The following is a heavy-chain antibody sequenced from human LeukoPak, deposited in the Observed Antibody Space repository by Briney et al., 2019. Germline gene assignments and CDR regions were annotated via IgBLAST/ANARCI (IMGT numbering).Heavy chain of an antibody. Sequence: KPGGSLRLSCAASGFTFSSYEMNWVRQAPGKGQEWVSYISSSGSTIYYAGSVKGRFAISRDNAKNSLSLQMNSLRAEDTAVYYCARDPSGGQGDYWGQGTLVTVSS. CDR2: ISSSGSTI. J-gene: IGHJ4*02. V-gene: IGHV3-48*03. D-gene: IGHD3-10*01. CDR3: ARDPSGGQGDY. CDR1: GFTFSSYE.